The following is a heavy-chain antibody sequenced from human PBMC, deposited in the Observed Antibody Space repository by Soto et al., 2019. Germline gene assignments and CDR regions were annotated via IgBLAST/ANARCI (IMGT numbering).Heavy chain of an antibody. CDR2: ISYDGSNK. CDR3: AKFWTYNRWSDHDAFDI. D-gene: IGHD3-3*01. V-gene: IGHV3-30*18. Sequence: QVQLVESGGGVVQPGRSLRLSCAASGFTFSSYGMHWVRQAPGKGLEGVAVISYDGSNKYYADSVKGRFTISRDNSKNTLYLQMNSLRAEDTAVYYCAKFWTYNRWSDHDAFDIWGQGTMVTVSS. CDR1: GFTFSSYG. J-gene: IGHJ3*02.